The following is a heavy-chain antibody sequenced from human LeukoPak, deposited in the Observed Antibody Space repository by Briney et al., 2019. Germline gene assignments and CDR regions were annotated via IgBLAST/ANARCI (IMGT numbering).Heavy chain of an antibody. CDR2: IIPILDVA. CDR1: GGTFSSYT. J-gene: IGHJ4*02. V-gene: IGHV1-69*04. CDR3: ARDPRSPVVTPRDDC. D-gene: IGHD4-23*01. Sequence: SVKVSCKASGGTFSSYTFSWVRQAPGQGLQWMGRIIPILDVADYAQKFQGRVTITADEATSTVYMELSSLGSEDTAMYYCARDPRSPVVTPRDDCWGQGTLVIVSS.